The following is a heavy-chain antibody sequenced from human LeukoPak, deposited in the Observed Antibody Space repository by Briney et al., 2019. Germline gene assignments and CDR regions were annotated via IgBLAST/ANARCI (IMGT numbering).Heavy chain of an antibody. D-gene: IGHD2-15*01. CDR3: ATDPCSGGTRSMYHLDF. Sequence: ATLKLSCTASGYTFTGYYIHWVRQAPGKGLEWMGWINPNTGGTNYAQRFQGRVTMTKNTTINTAHMELTVPTSDDAAVYYGATDPCSGGTRSMYHLDFWGQGTLVTVSS. J-gene: IGHJ4*02. V-gene: IGHV1-2*02. CDR2: INPNTGGT. CDR1: GYTFTGYY.